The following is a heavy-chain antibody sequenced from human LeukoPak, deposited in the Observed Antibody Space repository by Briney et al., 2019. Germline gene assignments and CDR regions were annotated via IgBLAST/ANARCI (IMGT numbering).Heavy chain of an antibody. Sequence: GGSLRLSCAASGFTFSSYAMHWVRQAPGKGLEWVAVISYDGSNKYYADSVKGRFTISRDNSKNTLYLQMNGLRAEDTAVYYCARGQYSSSWYDWFDPWGQGTLVTVSS. CDR3: ARGQYSSSWYDWFDP. D-gene: IGHD6-13*01. CDR1: GFTFSSYA. CDR2: ISYDGSNK. V-gene: IGHV3-30-3*01. J-gene: IGHJ5*02.